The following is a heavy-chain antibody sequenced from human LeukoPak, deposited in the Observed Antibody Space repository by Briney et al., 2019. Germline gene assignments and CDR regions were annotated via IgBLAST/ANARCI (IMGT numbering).Heavy chain of an antibody. J-gene: IGHJ5*02. CDR1: GYSFNSYG. D-gene: IGHD3-3*01. V-gene: IGHV1-18*01. CDR3: AKSGRRIFGEVIIRNNGWFDP. CDR2: ISPYNGNT. Sequence: GASVKVSCKASGYSFNSYGINWVRQAPGQGLEWMGWISPYNGNTNYAQKFQGRVTMTRDTSTSTAYMELRSLRSDDTAVYYCAKSGRRIFGEVIIRNNGWFDPWGQGTLVAVSS.